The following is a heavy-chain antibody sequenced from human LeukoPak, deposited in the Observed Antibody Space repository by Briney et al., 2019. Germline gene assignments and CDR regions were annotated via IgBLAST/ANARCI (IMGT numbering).Heavy chain of an antibody. CDR1: GFTFTSYS. D-gene: IGHD3-9*01. CDR2: IWQIGTTR. J-gene: IGHJ4*02. CDR3: ARDQDWAFDY. V-gene: IGHV3-48*02. Sequence: GGSLRLSCAASGFTFTSYSMSWVRQVPGKGLEWLSHIWQIGTTRYYADSVKGRFAISRDNARNSLFLQMNSLRDEDTAVYYCARDQDWAFDYWGQGTLVTVSS.